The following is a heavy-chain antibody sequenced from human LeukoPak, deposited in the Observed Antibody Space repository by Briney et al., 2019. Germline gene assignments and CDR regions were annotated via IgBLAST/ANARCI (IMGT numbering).Heavy chain of an antibody. V-gene: IGHV1-2*06. D-gene: IGHD3-22*01. CDR2: INPSSGGT. CDR3: ARDDNSGYYSGP. CDR1: GYTFTSYY. Sequence: ASVKVSCKASGYTFTSYYMDWVRQAPGQGLEWMGRINPSSGGTNYAQKFQGRVTMTRDTSISTAYMELSRLRSDDTAVYYCARDDNSGYYSGPWGQGTLVTVSS. J-gene: IGHJ5*02.